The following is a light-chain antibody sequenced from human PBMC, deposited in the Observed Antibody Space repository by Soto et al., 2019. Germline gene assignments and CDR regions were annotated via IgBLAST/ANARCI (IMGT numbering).Light chain of an antibody. CDR1: QCVSSN. Sequence: EIVMTQSPATLSVSPGERATLSCRASQCVSSNLAWYQQKPGQAPRLLIYGASTRATGIPARFSGSGSGTEFTLTIRGLQSEDFAIYYCQQYNNWPPWTFGQGTKVDIK. V-gene: IGKV3-15*01. CDR3: QQYNNWPPWT. J-gene: IGKJ1*01. CDR2: GAS.